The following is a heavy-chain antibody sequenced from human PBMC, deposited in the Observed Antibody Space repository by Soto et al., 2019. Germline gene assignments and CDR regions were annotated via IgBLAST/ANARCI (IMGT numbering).Heavy chain of an antibody. Sequence: GGSLRLSCAASGFTCSSYAMRWVRQAPGKGLEWVSAMSGSGGSTYYAESVKGRFTISRDNSKNTLYLQMNSLRAEDTAVYYSAKYAVATTIVRNAFDIWGQATMVTVSS. V-gene: IGHV3-23*01. CDR2: MSGSGGST. CDR3: AKYAVATTIVRNAFDI. J-gene: IGHJ3*02. D-gene: IGHD5-12*01. CDR1: GFTCSSYA.